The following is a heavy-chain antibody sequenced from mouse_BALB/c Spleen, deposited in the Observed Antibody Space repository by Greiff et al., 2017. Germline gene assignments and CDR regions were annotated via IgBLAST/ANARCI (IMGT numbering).Heavy chain of an antibody. J-gene: IGHJ3*01. D-gene: IGHD4-1*01. CDR2: IDPETGGT. CDR3: TITGPFAY. Sequence: VQLQQSGAELVRPGASVTLSCKASGYTFTDYEMHWVKQTPVHGLEWIGAIDPETGGTAYNQKFKGKATLTADKSSSTAYMELRSLTSEDSAVYYCTITGPFAYWGQGTLVTVSA. V-gene: IGHV1-15*01. CDR1: GYTFTDYE.